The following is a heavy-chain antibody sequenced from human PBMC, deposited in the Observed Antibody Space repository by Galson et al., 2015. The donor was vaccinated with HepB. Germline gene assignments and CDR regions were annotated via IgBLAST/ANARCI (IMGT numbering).Heavy chain of an antibody. Sequence: SLRLSCAASGFTFSSYSMNWVRQAPGKGLEWVSYISSSSSTIYYADSVKGRYTISRDNAKNSLYLQMNSLRAEDTAVYYCARGGLDTAMVKWYPSDLLDYWGQGTLVTVSS. CDR1: GFTFSSYS. D-gene: IGHD5-18*01. CDR2: ISSSSSTI. J-gene: IGHJ4*02. V-gene: IGHV3-48*01. CDR3: ARGGLDTAMVKWYPSDLLDY.